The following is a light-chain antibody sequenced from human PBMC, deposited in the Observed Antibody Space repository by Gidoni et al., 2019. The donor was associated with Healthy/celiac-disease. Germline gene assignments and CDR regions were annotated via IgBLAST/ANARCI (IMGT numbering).Light chain of an antibody. CDR1: QSVSSY. V-gene: IGKV3-11*01. CDR2: DAS. CDR3: QQRSNWPPVT. J-gene: IGKJ5*01. Sequence: EIVLTQSPATLSLSPGERATLSCRASQSVSSYLAWYQQKPGQAPRLLIYDASNRATGIPARFSGSGSGTDFTLTISSLEPEDFAVYCCQQRSNWPPVTFGQXTRLEIK.